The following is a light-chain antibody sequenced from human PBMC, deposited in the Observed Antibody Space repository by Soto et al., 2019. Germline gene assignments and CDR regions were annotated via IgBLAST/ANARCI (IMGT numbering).Light chain of an antibody. CDR1: QSVSSD. V-gene: IGKV3D-15*01. CDR2: GAS. J-gene: IGKJ5*01. Sequence: DIAMTPSPATLSLSPGARATISCLAIQSVSSDFLSWYQQKPGQAPRLLIYGASYRATGIPDRFSGSGSGTDFTLTINSLQSEDFGVYYCQQYNNWPPSTFGQGTRLEIK. CDR3: QQYNNWPPST.